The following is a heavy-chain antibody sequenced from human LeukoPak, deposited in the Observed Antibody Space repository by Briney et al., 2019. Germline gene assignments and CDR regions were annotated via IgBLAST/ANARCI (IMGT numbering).Heavy chain of an antibody. CDR3: ANTPAAELGFDY. Sequence: PGGTLRLSCAASGFTFSSYGMSWVRQAPGKGLEWVSAISGSGGSTYYADSVKGRFTISRDNSKNTLYLQMNSLRAEDTAVYYCANTPAAELGFDYWGQGTLVTVSS. CDR2: ISGSGGST. D-gene: IGHD6-13*01. J-gene: IGHJ4*02. CDR1: GFTFSSYG. V-gene: IGHV3-23*01.